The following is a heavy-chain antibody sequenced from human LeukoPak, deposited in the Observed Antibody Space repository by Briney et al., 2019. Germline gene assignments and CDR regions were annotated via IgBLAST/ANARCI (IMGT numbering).Heavy chain of an antibody. CDR2: IYTTGST. V-gene: IGHV4-61*02. J-gene: IGHJ4*02. Sequence: PSETLSLTCTVSGGSISSSSYYWSWVRQPAGKGLEWIGRIYTTGSTNYNPSLKSRVTISVDTSKNQFSLKLSSVTAADTAVYYCARGPAIFLDTGYFDYWGQGTLVTVSS. CDR1: GGSISSSSYY. CDR3: ARGPAIFLDTGYFDY. D-gene: IGHD5-18*01.